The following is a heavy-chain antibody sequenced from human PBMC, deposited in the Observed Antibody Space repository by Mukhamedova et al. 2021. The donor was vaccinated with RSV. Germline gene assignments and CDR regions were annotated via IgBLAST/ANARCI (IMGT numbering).Heavy chain of an antibody. Sequence: NWVRQAPGKGLEWVSYISSSSSTIYYADSVKGRFTISRDNAKNSLYLQMNSLRDEDTAVYYCARARIAAAGREAVDIWGQGTMV. CDR2: ISSSSSTI. D-gene: IGHD6-13*01. V-gene: IGHV3-48*02. J-gene: IGHJ3*02. CDR3: ARARIAAAGREAVDI.